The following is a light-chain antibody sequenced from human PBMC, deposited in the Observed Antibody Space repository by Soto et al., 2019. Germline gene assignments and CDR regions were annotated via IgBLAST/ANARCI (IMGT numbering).Light chain of an antibody. CDR1: TTDVGGYNY. V-gene: IGLV2-14*01. CDR2: EVS. CDR3: ATWDDRLTAWV. Sequence: QSALTQPASVSGSPGQSITISCTGTTTDVGGYNYVSWYQQHPGKAPKLMIHEVSNRPSGVSNRFSGSKSGNTASLTISGLQAEDEADYYCATWDDRLTAWVFGGGTKLTVL. J-gene: IGLJ3*02.